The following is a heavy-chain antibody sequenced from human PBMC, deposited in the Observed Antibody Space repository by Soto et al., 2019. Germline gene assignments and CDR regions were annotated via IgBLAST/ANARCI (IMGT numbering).Heavy chain of an antibody. V-gene: IGHV4-39*01. CDR3: ARQGYYYDSSFY. J-gene: IGHJ4*02. D-gene: IGHD3-22*01. Sequence: SETLSLTCTVSGGSISSGGYYWSWIRQHPGKGLEWIGYIYYSGSTYYNPSLKSRVTISVDTSKNQFSLKLSSVTAADTAVYYCARQGYYYDSSFYWGQGTLVTVSS. CDR1: GGSISSGGYY. CDR2: IYYSGST.